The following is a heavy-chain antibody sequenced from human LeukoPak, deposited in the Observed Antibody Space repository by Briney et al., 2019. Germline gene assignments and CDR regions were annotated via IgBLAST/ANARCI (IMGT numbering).Heavy chain of an antibody. D-gene: IGHD2-21*02. CDR3: AKASLAYCGGDCYYYWYFDL. Sequence: SQTLSLTCTVSGGSISSGGYYWSWIRQPPGKGLEWIGYIYHSGSTYYNPSLKSRVTISVDRSKDQFSLKLSSVTAADTAVYYCAKASLAYCGGDCYYYWYFDLWGRGTLVTVSS. CDR2: IYHSGST. J-gene: IGHJ2*01. CDR1: GGSISSGGYY. V-gene: IGHV4-30-2*01.